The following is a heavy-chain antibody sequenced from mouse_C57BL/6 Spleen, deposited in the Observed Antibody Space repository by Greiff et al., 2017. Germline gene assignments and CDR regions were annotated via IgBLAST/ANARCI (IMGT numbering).Heavy chain of an antibody. CDR2: ISDGGSYT. CDR1: GFTFSSYA. Sequence: EVQRVESGGGLVKPGGSLKLSCAASGFTFSSYAMSWVRQTPEKRLEWVATISDGGSYTYYPDNVKGRFTISRDNAKNNLYLQMSHLKSEDTAMYYCARGDYSNSFAYWGQGTLVTVSA. D-gene: IGHD2-5*01. CDR3: ARGDYSNSFAY. J-gene: IGHJ3*01. V-gene: IGHV5-4*01.